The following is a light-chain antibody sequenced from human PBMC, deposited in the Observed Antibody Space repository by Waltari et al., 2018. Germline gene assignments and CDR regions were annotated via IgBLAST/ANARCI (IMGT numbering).Light chain of an antibody. Sequence: DIQMTQSPSSLSASVGDRVNMTCRASQTISSYLIWYRQKPGKPPNLLIYAASNLHTGVPSRFSGSGSGTDFTLTISEIQPDDFATYYYQQSYNSPITFGQGTRLEIQ. CDR1: QTISSY. J-gene: IGKJ5*01. V-gene: IGKV1-39*01. CDR3: QQSYNSPIT. CDR2: AAS.